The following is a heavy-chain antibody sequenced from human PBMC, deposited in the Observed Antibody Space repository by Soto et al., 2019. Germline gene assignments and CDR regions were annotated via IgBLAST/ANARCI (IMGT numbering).Heavy chain of an antibody. J-gene: IGHJ6*02. CDR3: ARSGIAAAQNYYYYYGMDV. D-gene: IGHD6-13*01. V-gene: IGHV4-59*01. Sequence: SETLSLTCTVSGGSISSYYWSWIRQPPGKGLEWIGYIYYSGSTNYNPSLKSRVTISVDTSKNQFSLKLSSVTAADTAVYYCARSGIAAAQNYYYYYGMDVWGQGTTVTV. CDR1: GGSISSYY. CDR2: IYYSGST.